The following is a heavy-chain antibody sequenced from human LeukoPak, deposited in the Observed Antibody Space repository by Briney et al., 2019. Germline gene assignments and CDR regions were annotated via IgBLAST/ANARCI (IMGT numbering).Heavy chain of an antibody. Sequence: SQTLSHTCAVSGGSISSGGYSWSWIRQPPGKGLEWIGYIYHSGSTYYNPSLKSRVTISVDTSKKQFSLKLSSVTAADTAVYYCVTYYFDSSGPKKNYWGQGTLVTVSS. D-gene: IGHD3-22*01. CDR2: IYHSGST. CDR3: VTYYFDSSGPKKNY. J-gene: IGHJ4*02. V-gene: IGHV4-30-2*01. CDR1: GGSISSGGYS.